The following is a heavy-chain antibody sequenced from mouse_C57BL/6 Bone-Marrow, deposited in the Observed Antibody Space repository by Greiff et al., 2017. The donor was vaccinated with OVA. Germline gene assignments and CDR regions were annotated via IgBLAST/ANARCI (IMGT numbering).Heavy chain of an antibody. V-gene: IGHV1-15*01. CDR1: GYTFTDYE. CDR3: TILWD. J-gene: IGHJ2*01. CDR2: IDPDTGGT. Sequence: QVQLKESGAELVRPGASVTLSCKASGYTFTDYEMHWVKQTPVHGLEWIGAIDPDTGGTAYNQKFKGKAILTADKSSSTAYMELRSLTSEDSAVYYCTILWDWGQGTTLTVSS. D-gene: IGHD6-2*01.